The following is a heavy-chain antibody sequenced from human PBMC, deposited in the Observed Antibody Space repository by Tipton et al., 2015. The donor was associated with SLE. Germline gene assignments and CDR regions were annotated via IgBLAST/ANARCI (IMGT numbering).Heavy chain of an antibody. CDR3: ARSNIVVVSTDAFDI. D-gene: IGHD2-21*01. CDR2: IYTSGST. V-gene: IGHV4-4*07. Sequence: TLSLTCTVSGGSISSYYWSWIRQPAGKGLEWIGRIYTSGSTNYNPSLKSRVTMSVDTSKNQFSLKLSSVTAADTAVYYCARSNIVVVSTDAFDIWGQGTMVTVSS. J-gene: IGHJ3*02. CDR1: GGSISSYY.